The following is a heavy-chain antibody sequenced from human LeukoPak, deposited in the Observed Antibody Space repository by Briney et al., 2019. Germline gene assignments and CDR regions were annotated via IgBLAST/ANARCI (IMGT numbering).Heavy chain of an antibody. V-gene: IGHV3-74*01. Sequence: GGSLRLSCAASGFTFSSYAMHWVRQAPGKGLVWVSRIKSDGSTTVYADSVKGRFTISRDNAKNTLYLQMNSLRDEDTAVYYCARSDWFDPWGQGTLVTVSS. CDR2: IKSDGSTT. CDR1: GFTFSSYA. J-gene: IGHJ5*02. CDR3: ARSDWFDP.